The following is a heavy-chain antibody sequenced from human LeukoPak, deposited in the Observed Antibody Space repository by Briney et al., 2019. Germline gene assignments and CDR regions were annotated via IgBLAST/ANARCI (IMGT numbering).Heavy chain of an antibody. CDR2: MSGSGGST. Sequence: GGSLRLSCAASGFTFSSYGMSWVRQAPGKGLEWISAMSGSGGSTYYADSVKGRFTISRDNSKNTLYLQMNSLRVEDTAVYYCAKAGRGGAITMVRGVKGDYYMDVWGKGTTVTISS. CDR3: AKAGRGGAITMVRGVKGDYYMDV. D-gene: IGHD3-10*01. V-gene: IGHV3-23*01. CDR1: GFTFSSYG. J-gene: IGHJ6*03.